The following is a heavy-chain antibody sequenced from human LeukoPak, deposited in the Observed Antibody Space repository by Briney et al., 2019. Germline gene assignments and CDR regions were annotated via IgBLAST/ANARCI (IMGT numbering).Heavy chain of an antibody. V-gene: IGHV3-23*01. J-gene: IGHJ4*02. Sequence: GGSLRLSCAASGFTFSSYAMSWVRQAPGKGLEWVSTISGSSGYTYYGDSVKGRFTISRDNPMNTLYLQMNSLRAEDTAVYYCAKSSGSSRLYPLDDWGQGTLVTVSS. CDR3: AKSSGSSRLYPLDD. CDR2: ISGSSGYT. D-gene: IGHD1-26*01. CDR1: GFTFSSYA.